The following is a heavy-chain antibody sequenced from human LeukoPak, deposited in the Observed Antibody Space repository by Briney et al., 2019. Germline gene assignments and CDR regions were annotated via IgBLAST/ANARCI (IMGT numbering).Heavy chain of an antibody. Sequence: SETLSLTCAVYGGSFSGYYWSWIRQPPGKGLEWIGEINHSGSTNYNPSLKSRVTISVDTSKNQFSLKLSSVTAADTAVYYCARMFDYGDYVDYWGQGTLVTVSS. J-gene: IGHJ4*02. V-gene: IGHV4-34*01. CDR1: GGSFSGYY. CDR2: INHSGST. CDR3: ARMFDYGDYVDY. D-gene: IGHD4-17*01.